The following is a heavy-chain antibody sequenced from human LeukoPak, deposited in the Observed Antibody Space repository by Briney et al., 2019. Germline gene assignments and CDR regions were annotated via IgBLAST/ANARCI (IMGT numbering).Heavy chain of an antibody. CDR1: GGSISSSSYY. CDR3: ARSKPALASYRYASDI. D-gene: IGHD3-16*02. Sequence: PSETLSLTCTVSGGSISSSSYYWGWIRQPPGKGLEWIGSIYYSGSTYYNPSLKSRVTISVDTSKNQFSLKLSSVTAADTAVYYCARSKPALASYRYASDIWGQGTMVTVSS. V-gene: IGHV4-39*07. CDR2: IYYSGST. J-gene: IGHJ3*02.